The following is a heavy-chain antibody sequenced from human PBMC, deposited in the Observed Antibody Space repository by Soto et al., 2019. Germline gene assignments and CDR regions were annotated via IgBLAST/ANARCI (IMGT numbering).Heavy chain of an antibody. D-gene: IGHD3-3*02. V-gene: IGHV4-31*03. CDR1: GGSISSGGYY. J-gene: IGHJ4*02. Sequence: PSETLSLTCTVSGGSISSGGYYWSWIRQHPGKGLEWIGYIYYTGNTYYNPSLKSRLIISIDTSSNQFSLNLSSVTAADTAVYYCARLPSRHLVDYWGQGTLVTVSS. CDR2: IYYTGNT. CDR3: ARLPSRHLVDY.